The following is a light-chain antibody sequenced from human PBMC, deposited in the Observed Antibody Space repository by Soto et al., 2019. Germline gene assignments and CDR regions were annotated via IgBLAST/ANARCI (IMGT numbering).Light chain of an antibody. J-gene: IGLJ2*01. CDR3: CSYAGSYTLI. CDR2: DVT. Sequence: QSALTQPRSVSGSPGQSVTISCTGTSSDVGGYNYVSRYQQDPGKAPKLMIYDVTKRPSGVPDRFSGSKSGNTASLTISGLQAEDEADYFCCSYAGSYTLIFGGGTKVTVL. V-gene: IGLV2-11*01. CDR1: SSDVGGYNY.